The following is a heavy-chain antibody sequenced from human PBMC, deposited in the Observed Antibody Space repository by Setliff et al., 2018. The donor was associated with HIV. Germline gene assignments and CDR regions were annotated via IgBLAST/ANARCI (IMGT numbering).Heavy chain of an antibody. CDR1: GDFFSSDYY. CDR3: ARTPGTIWGYDY. J-gene: IGHJ4*02. CDR2: LYYNGNT. V-gene: IGHV4-38-2*02. Sequence: LSLTCTVSGDFFSSDYYWGWIRQSPGKGLEWIGTLYYNGNTNSNPSLKSRVTISGDTSKNLFSLKLTSVTPADTAVYYCARTPGTIWGYDYWGQGTLVTVSS. D-gene: IGHD3-9*01.